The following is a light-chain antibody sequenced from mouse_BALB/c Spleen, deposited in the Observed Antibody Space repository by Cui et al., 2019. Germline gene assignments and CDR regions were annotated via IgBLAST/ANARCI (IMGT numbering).Light chain of an antibody. J-gene: IGKJ5*01. Sequence: QIVLTKSPALMTASTGGKATMTCSASSSVSYMYWYQQKPRSSPKPWIYLTSNLASGVPARFSGSGSGTSYSLTISSMEAEDAATYYCQQWSSNPLTFGAGTKLELK. CDR1: SSVSY. CDR2: LTS. V-gene: IGKV4-68*01. CDR3: QQWSSNPLT.